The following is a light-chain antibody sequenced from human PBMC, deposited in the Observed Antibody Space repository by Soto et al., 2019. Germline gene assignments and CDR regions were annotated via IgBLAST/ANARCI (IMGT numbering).Light chain of an antibody. V-gene: IGKV3-20*01. CDR3: QQYSSSPQT. J-gene: IGKJ1*01. CDR2: GAS. CDR1: QSLKKTY. Sequence: TQSPATLSVSPGERATLSCRASQSLKKTYLAWYQQKPGQAPRLLIYGASRRATGIPDRFSGSGPGTDFTLTISGLEPEDFAVYYCQQYSSSPQTFGQGTKVDIK.